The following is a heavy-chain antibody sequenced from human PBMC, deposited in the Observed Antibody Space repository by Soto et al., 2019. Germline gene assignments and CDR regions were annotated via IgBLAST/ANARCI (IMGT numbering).Heavy chain of an antibody. D-gene: IGHD1-26*01. J-gene: IGHJ3*02. Sequence: QVQLQESGPGLVKPSQTLSLTCTVSGGSISSGGYYWSWIRQHPGKGLEWIGYIYYSGSTYYNPSRKRRVTRSVHPSKNQFSLKRISVTASDTAVYNCARYRGGPGYDASDIWGRGRMVAVSS. V-gene: IGHV4-31*03. CDR1: GGSISSGGYY. CDR3: ARYRGGPGYDASDI. CDR2: IYYSGST.